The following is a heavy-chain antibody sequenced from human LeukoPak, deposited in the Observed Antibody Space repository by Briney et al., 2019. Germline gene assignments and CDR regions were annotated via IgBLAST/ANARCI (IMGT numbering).Heavy chain of an antibody. J-gene: IGHJ4*02. CDR3: ARVSGSSSN. D-gene: IGHD6-13*01. V-gene: IGHV4-4*02. Sequence: SETLSLTCAVSGGSISSSNWWSWVGQPPGKGLEWTGEIYHSGRSNSNPSLKSRVTISVDTSKNQFSLKLSAVTAADTAVYYCARVSGSSSNWGQGTLVTVSS. CDR2: IYHSGRS. CDR1: GGSISSSNW.